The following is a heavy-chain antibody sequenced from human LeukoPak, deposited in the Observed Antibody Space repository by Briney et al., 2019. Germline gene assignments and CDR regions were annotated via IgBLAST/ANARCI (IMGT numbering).Heavy chain of an antibody. V-gene: IGHV3-53*01. Sequence: GGSLRLSCAASGFTVSSNYMSWVRQAPGKGLEWVSVIYSGGSTYYADSVKGRFTISRHNSKNTLYLQMNSLRAEDTAVYYCARDPMYYYGSGSYYDLDYWGQGTLVTVSS. CDR2: IYSGGST. D-gene: IGHD3-10*01. CDR3: ARDPMYYYGSGSYYDLDY. J-gene: IGHJ4*02. CDR1: GFTVSSNY.